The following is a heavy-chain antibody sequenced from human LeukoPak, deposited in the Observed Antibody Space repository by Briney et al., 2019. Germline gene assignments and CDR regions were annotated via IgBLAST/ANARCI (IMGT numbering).Heavy chain of an antibody. V-gene: IGHV4-59*01. CDR3: ARVGTYGSGSYLSWLDY. Sequence: PSETLSLTRTVSGGSISSYYWSWIRQPPGEGLEWIGYIYYSGSTNYNPSLKSRVTISVDTSKNQFSLKLSSVTAADTAVYYCARVGTYGSGSYLSWLDYWGQGTLVTVSS. D-gene: IGHD3-10*01. J-gene: IGHJ4*02. CDR1: GGSISSYY. CDR2: IYYSGST.